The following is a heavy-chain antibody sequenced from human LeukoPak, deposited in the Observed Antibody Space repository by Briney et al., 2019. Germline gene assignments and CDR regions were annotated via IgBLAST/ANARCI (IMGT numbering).Heavy chain of an antibody. D-gene: IGHD6-13*01. CDR2: INPNSGGT. J-gene: IGHJ3*02. CDR1: GYTFTSYY. Sequence: ASVKVSCKASGYTFTSYYMHWVRQAPGQGLEWMGWINPNSGGTNYAQKFQGRVTMTRDTSISTAYMELSRLRSDDTAVYYCARTYSTTDAFDIWGQGTMVIVSS. V-gene: IGHV1-2*02. CDR3: ARTYSTTDAFDI.